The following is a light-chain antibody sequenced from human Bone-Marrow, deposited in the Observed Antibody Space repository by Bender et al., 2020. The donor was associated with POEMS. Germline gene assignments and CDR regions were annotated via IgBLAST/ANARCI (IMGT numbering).Light chain of an antibody. CDR3: SSYTSISTPVI. J-gene: IGLJ2*01. Sequence: SYVLTQPPSVSVAPGQTARITCGGNNIGSESVHWYQQKPGQAPVLVVYDDSDRPSGVPDRFSGSKSGNTASLTVSGLQAEDEADYYCSSYTSISTPVIFGGGTKLTVL. CDR2: DDS. CDR1: NIGSES. V-gene: IGLV3-21*02.